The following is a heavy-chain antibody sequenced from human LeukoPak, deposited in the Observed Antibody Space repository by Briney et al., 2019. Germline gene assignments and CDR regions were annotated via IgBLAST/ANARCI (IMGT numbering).Heavy chain of an antibody. Sequence: GGSLRLSCAASGFTFSSYAMSWVRQAPGKGLEWVSAISGSGGSTYYADSVKGRFTISRDNSKNTLYLQVNSLRAEDTAVYYCAKGLGYCTNGVCSDAFDIWGQGTMVTVSS. CDR3: AKGLGYCTNGVCSDAFDI. D-gene: IGHD2-8*01. J-gene: IGHJ3*02. CDR2: ISGSGGST. CDR1: GFTFSSYA. V-gene: IGHV3-23*01.